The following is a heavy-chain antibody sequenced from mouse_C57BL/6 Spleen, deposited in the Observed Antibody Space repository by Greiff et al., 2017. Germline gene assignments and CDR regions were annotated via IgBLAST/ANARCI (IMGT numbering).Heavy chain of an antibody. CDR3: ARAYYYGSSSYWYFDV. CDR1: GFTFSSYA. CDR2: ISDGGSYT. Sequence: DVKLVESGGGLVKPGGSLKLSCAASGFTFSSYAMSWVRQTPEKRLEWVATISDGGSYTYYPDNVKGRFTISRDNAKNNLYLQMSHLKSEDTAMYYCARAYYYGSSSYWYFDVWGTGTTVTVSS. D-gene: IGHD1-1*01. V-gene: IGHV5-4*03. J-gene: IGHJ1*03.